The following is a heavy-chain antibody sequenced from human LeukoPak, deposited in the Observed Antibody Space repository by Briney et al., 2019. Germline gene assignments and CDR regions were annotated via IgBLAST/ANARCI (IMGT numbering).Heavy chain of an antibody. Sequence: PSETLSLTCSVSGVSFDSKYWSWIRQPPGKGLEWIGYIYTSGSTKFNPSLRSRVAMSLDTSKTQFSLKVYSVTAADAAVYYCPNYIRNVHYYMAVWGKGTTVIVSS. D-gene: IGHD1-1*01. CDR1: GVSFDSKY. CDR3: PNYIRNVHYYMAV. J-gene: IGHJ6*03. V-gene: IGHV4-4*09. CDR2: IYTSGST.